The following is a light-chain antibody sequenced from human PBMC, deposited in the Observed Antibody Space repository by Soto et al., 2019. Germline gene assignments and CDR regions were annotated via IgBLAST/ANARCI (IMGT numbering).Light chain of an antibody. CDR1: QSVLYGPNNKNS. J-gene: IGKJ3*01. CDR3: QYRGT. V-gene: IGKV4-1*01. Sequence: DIVLTQSPDSLAVSLGERATINCKSSQSVLYGPNNKNSLAWYQHKPGQPPKLLIYWASTRESGVPDRFSGSGSGTDFPPTIRSLQAEDVAVYYCQYRGTFGPGTKVNV. CDR2: WAS.